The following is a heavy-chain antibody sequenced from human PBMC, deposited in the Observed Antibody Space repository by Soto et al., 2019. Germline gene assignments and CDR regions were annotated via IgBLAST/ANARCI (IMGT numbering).Heavy chain of an antibody. CDR1: GFTFSSYS. CDR2: ISSSSSYI. V-gene: IGHV3-21*01. J-gene: IGHJ4*02. CDR3: ARVHGYYDFWNDHINYFDY. Sequence: GGSLRLSCAASGFTFSSYSMNWVRQAPGKGLEWVSSISSSSSYIYYADSVKGRFTISRDNAKNPLYLQMNSLRAEDTAVYYCARVHGYYDFWNDHINYFDYWGQGTLVTVSS. D-gene: IGHD3-3*01.